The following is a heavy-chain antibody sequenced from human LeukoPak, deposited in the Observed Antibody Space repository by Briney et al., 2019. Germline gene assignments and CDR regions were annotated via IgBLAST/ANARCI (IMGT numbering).Heavy chain of an antibody. CDR1: GFTFSDYY. CDR2: ISSSNSYT. J-gene: IGHJ4*02. CDR3: ARDDMGAFDY. V-gene: IGHV3-11*05. D-gene: IGHD1-26*01. Sequence: PGRSLRLSCAASGFTFSDYYMSWIRQAPGKGLEWVSYISSSNSYTNYGDSVKGRFTISRDNAKKSLFLQMNSLRAEDTAVYYCARDDMGAFDYWGQGTLVTVSS.